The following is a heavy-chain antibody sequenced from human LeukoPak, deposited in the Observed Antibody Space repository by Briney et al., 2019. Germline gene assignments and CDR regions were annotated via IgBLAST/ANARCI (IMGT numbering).Heavy chain of an antibody. V-gene: IGHV3-30*02. CDR3: ARGDWGMYYFDY. Sequence: GGSLRLSCAASGFTFSSYDMHWVRQAPGKGLDWVACIWYDGSNKHYIDSVKGRFTISRDNSKNTLNLQMNSLRAEDTAVYYCARGDWGMYYFDYWGQGTLVTVSS. CDR2: IWYDGSNK. D-gene: IGHD7-27*01. J-gene: IGHJ4*02. CDR1: GFTFSSYD.